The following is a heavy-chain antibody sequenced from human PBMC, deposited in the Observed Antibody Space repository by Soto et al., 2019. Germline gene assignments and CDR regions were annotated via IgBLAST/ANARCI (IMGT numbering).Heavy chain of an antibody. D-gene: IGHD3-16*01. CDR1: GYLFSDYP. CDR3: ARGGEEGEYDP. Sequence: QVQLVQSGAEVKKPGASVKVSCKTSGYLFSDYPIHWVRQAPGQRLEWMGWINVANGDTNYSQQFQGRVTITSDTSASTVYMELSSLRSEDTALYYCARGGEEGEYDPWGQGTLVSVSS. V-gene: IGHV1-3*01. J-gene: IGHJ5*02. CDR2: INVANGDT.